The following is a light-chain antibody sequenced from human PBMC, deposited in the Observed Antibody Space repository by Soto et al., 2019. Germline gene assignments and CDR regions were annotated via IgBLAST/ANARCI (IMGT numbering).Light chain of an antibody. CDR2: DAS. V-gene: IGKV1-33*01. Sequence: DIQLTQSQSSLSASVGDRVTITCQARQDISNHLNWYQQKPGKAPNLLIYDASDLETGVPSRFSGGGSGTFFSFTINSLQPEDIATDYCQKHDGVPLFGPGTKVEIK. CDR3: QKHDGVPL. CDR1: QDISNH. J-gene: IGKJ3*01.